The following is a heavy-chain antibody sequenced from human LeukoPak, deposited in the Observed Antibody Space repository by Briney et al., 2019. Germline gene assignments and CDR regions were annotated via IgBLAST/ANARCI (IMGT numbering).Heavy chain of an antibody. CDR1: GYTFTGYY. J-gene: IGHJ4*02. Sequence: ASVKVSCKASGYTFTGYYMHWVRQALGQGLEWMGWINPNSGGTNYAQKFQGRVTMTRDTSISTAYMELSRLRSDDTAVYYCARVPLYSSSPWYFDYWGQGTLVTVSS. D-gene: IGHD6-13*01. CDR3: ARVPLYSSSPWYFDY. V-gene: IGHV1-2*02. CDR2: INPNSGGT.